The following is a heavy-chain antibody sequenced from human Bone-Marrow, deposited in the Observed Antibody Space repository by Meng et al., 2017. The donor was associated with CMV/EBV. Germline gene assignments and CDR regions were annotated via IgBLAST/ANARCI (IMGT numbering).Heavy chain of an antibody. CDR3: ARGGSSWRKYYYYGMDV. V-gene: IGHV1-69*10. Sequence: SVKVSCKASGGTFSSYAINWVRQAPGQGLEWMGGIIPILGIANYAQKFQGRVTITADKSTSTAYMELSSLRSEDTAVYYCARGGSSWRKYYYYGMDVWGQGTTVTVSS. CDR1: GGTFSSYA. D-gene: IGHD6-13*01. J-gene: IGHJ6*02. CDR2: IIPILGIA.